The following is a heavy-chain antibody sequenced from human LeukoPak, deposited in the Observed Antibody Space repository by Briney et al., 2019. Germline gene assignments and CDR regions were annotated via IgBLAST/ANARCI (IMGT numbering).Heavy chain of an antibody. J-gene: IGHJ5*02. CDR2: IFSTGIT. V-gene: IGHV4-4*07. CDR1: GGSMKNFY. Sequence: SETLSLTCTVSGGSMKNFYWSWIRQSAGRGLEWIGRIFSTGITNYNPSLKSRVTMLVDTAKNQFSLKLTSVTDADTAIYYCARASYCSENICYNLAWFGPWGQGTPVTVSS. D-gene: IGHD2-2*02. CDR3: ARASYCSENICYNLAWFGP.